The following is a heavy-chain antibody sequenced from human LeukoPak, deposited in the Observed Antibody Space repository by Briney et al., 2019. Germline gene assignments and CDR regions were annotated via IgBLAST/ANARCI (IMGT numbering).Heavy chain of an antibody. Sequence: GGPLRLSCAASGFTFRGYSLSWVRQAPGKGLEWVSFITSTSSDMLYVDSVKGRFTVSRDNAKNTLYLQMDSLTAEDTAVYFCARVAGHYFDYWGQGSLVTVSS. CDR2: ITSTSSDM. CDR1: GFTFRGYS. V-gene: IGHV3-21*04. CDR3: ARVAGHYFDY. J-gene: IGHJ4*02.